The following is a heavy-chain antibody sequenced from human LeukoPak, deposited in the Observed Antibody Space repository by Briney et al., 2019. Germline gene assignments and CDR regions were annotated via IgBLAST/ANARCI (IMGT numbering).Heavy chain of an antibody. CDR1: KFTFSTYD. CDR2: ISYDGSSK. Sequence: AGGSLRLSCAASKFTFSTYDRHWVRQAPGKGLEWVAVISYDGSSKYYADSVKGRFTISRDNSKNTLYVQMNSLRTEDTAIYYCAKGPDSSGYYSLDYWGQGTLVTVSS. J-gene: IGHJ4*02. V-gene: IGHV3-30*18. CDR3: AKGPDSSGYYSLDY. D-gene: IGHD3-22*01.